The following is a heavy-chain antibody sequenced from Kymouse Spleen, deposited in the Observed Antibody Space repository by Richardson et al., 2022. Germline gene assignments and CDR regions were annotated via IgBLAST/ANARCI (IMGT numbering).Heavy chain of an antibody. CDR2: ISWNSGSI. V-gene: IGHV3-9*01. Sequence: EVQLVESGGGLVQPGRSLRLSCAASGFTFDDYAMHWVRQAPGKGLEWVSGISWNSGSIGYADSVKGRFTISRDNAKNSLYLQMNSLRAEDTALYYCAKDGPGTHFDYWGQGTLVTVSS. D-gene: IGHD1-1*01,IGHD1-20*01,IGHD1-7*01. J-gene: IGHJ4*02. CDR1: GFTFDDYA. CDR3: AKDGPGTHFDY.